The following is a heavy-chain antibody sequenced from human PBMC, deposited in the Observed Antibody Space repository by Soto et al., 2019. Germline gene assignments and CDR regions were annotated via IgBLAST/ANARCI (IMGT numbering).Heavy chain of an antibody. J-gene: IGHJ5*02. V-gene: IGHV4-59*11. D-gene: IGHD6-13*01. CDR1: GVSITRHY. Sequence: PTETLSLTCNVSGVSITRHYWSWIRQSPGKGLEWIGYIHYTGSSRSNPSLKSRVTMSADTSKNQLSLKLTSVTTADTAVYFCAIYGGDLGSSWDAKWLDTGGQVTLV. CDR2: IHYTGSS. CDR3: AIYGGDLGSSWDAKWLDT.